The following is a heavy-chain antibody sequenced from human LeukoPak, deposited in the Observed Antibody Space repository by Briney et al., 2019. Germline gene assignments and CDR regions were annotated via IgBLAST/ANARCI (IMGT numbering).Heavy chain of an antibody. D-gene: IGHD5-18*01. Sequence: SETLSLTCAVSGYSISSGYYWGWIRQPPGKGLEWIGSIYHSGSTYYNPSLKSRVTISVDTPKNQFSLKLSSVTAADTAVYYCARHNSYGYYYYYYYYMDVWGKGTTVTVSS. CDR1: GYSISSGYY. CDR2: IYHSGST. J-gene: IGHJ6*03. CDR3: ARHNSYGYYYYYYYYMDV. V-gene: IGHV4-38-2*01.